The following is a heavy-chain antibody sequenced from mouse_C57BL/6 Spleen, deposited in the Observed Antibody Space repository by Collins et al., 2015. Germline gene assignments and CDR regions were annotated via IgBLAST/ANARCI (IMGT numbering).Heavy chain of an antibody. Sequence: QVQLQQSGAELVRPGVSVKISCKGSGYTFTDYAMHWVKQSHAKSLEWIGVISTYYGDASCNQKFKGKATMTVDKSSSTAYMELARLTSEDSAIYYCARYYGNYFDYWGQGTTLTVSS. CDR3: ARYYGNYFDY. D-gene: IGHD2-1*01. V-gene: IGHV1S137*01. J-gene: IGHJ2*01. CDR1: GYTFTDYA. CDR2: ISTYYGDA.